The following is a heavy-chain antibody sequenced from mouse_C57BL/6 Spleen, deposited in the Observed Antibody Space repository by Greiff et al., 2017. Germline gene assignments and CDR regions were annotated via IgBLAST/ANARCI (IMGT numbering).Heavy chain of an antibody. D-gene: IGHD1-1*01. CDR2: IYPRDGST. CDR3: ARKGYYGSPPFDY. CDR1: GYTFTSYD. V-gene: IGHV1-85*01. Sequence: VKLVESGPELVKPGASVKLSCKASGYTFTSYDINWVKQRPGQGLEWIGWIYPRDGSTKYNEKFKGKATLTVDTSSSTAYRELHSLTSEDSAVYFCARKGYYGSPPFDYWGQGTTLTVSS. J-gene: IGHJ2*01.